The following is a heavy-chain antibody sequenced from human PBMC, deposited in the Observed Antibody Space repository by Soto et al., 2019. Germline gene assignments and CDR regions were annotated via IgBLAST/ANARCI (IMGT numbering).Heavy chain of an antibody. Sequence: VRQAPGKGLEWVAVIWYDGSNKYYADSVKGRFTISRDTSKNQFSLKLSSLTAADTAVYFCARLSILLWPRFDSWGQGTLVTVSS. CDR3: ARLSILLWPRFDS. CDR2: IWYDGSNK. V-gene: IGHV3-33*01. D-gene: IGHD5-18*01. J-gene: IGHJ4*02.